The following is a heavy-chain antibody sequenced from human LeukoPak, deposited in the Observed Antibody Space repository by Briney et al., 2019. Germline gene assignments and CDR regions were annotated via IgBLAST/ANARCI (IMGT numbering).Heavy chain of an antibody. CDR2: INPNSGGT. V-gene: IGHV1-2*06. D-gene: IGHD4-17*01. CDR1: GYTFTGYY. CDR3: ARVKTPHGDPIRVYYYYYYMDV. Sequence: GASVKVSCKASGYTFTGYYMHWVRQAPGQGLEWMGRINPNSGGTNYAQKFQGRVTMTRDTSISTAYMELSRLRSDDTAVYYCARVKTPHGDPIRVYYYYYYMDVWGKGTTVTVSS. J-gene: IGHJ6*03.